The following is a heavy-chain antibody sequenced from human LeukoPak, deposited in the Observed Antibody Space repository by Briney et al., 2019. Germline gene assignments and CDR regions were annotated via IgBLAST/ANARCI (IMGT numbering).Heavy chain of an antibody. CDR1: GDSINYGDYY. J-gene: IGHJ4*02. V-gene: IGHV4-30-4*08. Sequence: SQTLSLTCSVSGDSINYGDYYWNWIRQPPGKGLEWIGYIYASGNTNFNPSLKNRVSISLDTSKEQFSLKLTSVTAADTAVYYCAGTSNYWSPYFDYWGQGALVTVSS. D-gene: IGHD1-14*01. CDR2: IYASGNT. CDR3: AGTSNYWSPYFDY.